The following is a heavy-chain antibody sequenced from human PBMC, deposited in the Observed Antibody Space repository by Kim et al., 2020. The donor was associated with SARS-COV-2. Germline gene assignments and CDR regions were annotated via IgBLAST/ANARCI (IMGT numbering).Heavy chain of an antibody. CDR3: VKSSWNLLRS. V-gene: IGHV3-74*01. Sequence: GGSLRLSCAASGFTFNYFWMHWVRQPPGKGLMWVSHINSDGSITDYADSVKGRFTISRDNAKNTLYLQLNSLRDEDTALYYCVKSSWNLLRSWGQGTLVT. J-gene: IGHJ4*02. CDR1: GFTFNYFW. D-gene: IGHD3-10*02. CDR2: INSDGSIT.